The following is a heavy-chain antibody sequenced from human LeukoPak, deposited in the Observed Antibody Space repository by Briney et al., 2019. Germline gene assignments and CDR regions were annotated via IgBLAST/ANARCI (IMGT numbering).Heavy chain of an antibody. D-gene: IGHD4-23*01. CDR1: GFTFSSYG. Sequence: PGGSLRLSCAASGFTFSSYGMHWVRQAPGKGLDWVAFIRYDGHNKYYADSVKGRFTISRDNSKNTLYLQMNSLRAEDTAVYYCARRAGGYSHPYDYWGQGILVTVSS. J-gene: IGHJ4*02. CDR2: IRYDGHNK. V-gene: IGHV3-30*02. CDR3: ARRAGGYSHPYDY.